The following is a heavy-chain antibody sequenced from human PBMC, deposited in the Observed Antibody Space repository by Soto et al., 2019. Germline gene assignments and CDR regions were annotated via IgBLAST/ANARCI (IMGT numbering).Heavy chain of an antibody. Sequence: QVQLQESGPGLVKPSETLSLTCTVSGDSISNYYWSWIRQPAGKGLEWIGRIYTSGSTNYNPSLKSRVTMSVDTSKNQLSLKLSSVTAADTAVYYCARDVQNHIWYSPGYWGQGILVIVSS. J-gene: IGHJ4*02. CDR3: ARDVQNHIWYSPGY. V-gene: IGHV4-4*07. D-gene: IGHD6-13*01. CDR2: IYTSGST. CDR1: GDSISNYY.